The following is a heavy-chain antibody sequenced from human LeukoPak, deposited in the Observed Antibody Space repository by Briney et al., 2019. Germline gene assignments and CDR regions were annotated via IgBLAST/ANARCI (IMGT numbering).Heavy chain of an antibody. CDR2: IIPIFRTT. Sequence: ASVKVSCKASGGTFSNYAFSWVRQAPGQGLEWMGGIIPIFRTTNSAEQFQGRVTITMDESTNTAYLDLSSLRSEDTAVYYCAKDDGSATMGFDSWGQGTLVSVSS. CDR3: AKDDGSATMGFDS. D-gene: IGHD1-26*01. J-gene: IGHJ5*01. V-gene: IGHV1-69*05. CDR1: GGTFSNYA.